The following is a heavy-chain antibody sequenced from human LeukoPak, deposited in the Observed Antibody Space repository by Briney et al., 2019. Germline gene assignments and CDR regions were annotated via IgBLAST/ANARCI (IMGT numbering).Heavy chain of an antibody. CDR3: AKEGDGDQDY. V-gene: IGHV3-9*01. Sequence: GGSLRLSCVASGFTFDDYSMHWVRQAPGEGLEWVAGISWNSGRIDYADSLKGRFTISRDNAKNSLYLQMNSLRAEDTALYYCAKEGDGDQDYWGQGTLVTVSS. J-gene: IGHJ4*02. CDR2: ISWNSGRI. D-gene: IGHD2-21*01. CDR1: GFTFDDYS.